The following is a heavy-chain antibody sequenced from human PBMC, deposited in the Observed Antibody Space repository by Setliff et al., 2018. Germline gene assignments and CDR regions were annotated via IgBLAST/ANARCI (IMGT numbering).Heavy chain of an antibody. CDR1: GGSISSGSYY. Sequence: LSLTCAVSGGSISSGSYYWGWVRQAPGKGLEWVSAISGSGGSTYYADSVKGRFTISRDNTKNSLYLQMNSLRAEDTAVYYCARDGGEYWGQGTLVTVSS. CDR2: ISGSGGST. D-gene: IGHD3-16*01. V-gene: IGHV3-23*01. CDR3: ARDGGEY. J-gene: IGHJ4*02.